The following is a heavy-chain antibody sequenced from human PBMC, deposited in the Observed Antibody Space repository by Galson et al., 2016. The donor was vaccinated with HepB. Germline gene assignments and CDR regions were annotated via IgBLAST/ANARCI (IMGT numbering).Heavy chain of an antibody. CDR1: GFSFSGYS. Sequence: SLRLSCAASGFSFSGYSMNWVRQAPGKGLEWISHISFSSSIIYYADSVKGRFTISRDNAKNSLYLQMNSLRDEDTAVYYCVRFILEYSSGWRDALDFWGQGTMVTVSS. V-gene: IGHV3-48*02. CDR2: ISFSSSII. D-gene: IGHD6-19*01. CDR3: VRFILEYSSGWRDALDF. J-gene: IGHJ3*01.